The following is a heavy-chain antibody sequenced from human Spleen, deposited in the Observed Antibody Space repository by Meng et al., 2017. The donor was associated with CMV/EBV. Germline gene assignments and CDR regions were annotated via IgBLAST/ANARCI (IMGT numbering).Heavy chain of an antibody. Sequence: GESLKISCAASGFSVSKNYMNWVRQAPGKGLEWVSLIYGGGTTHNADSMKGRFTISRDNSKNTVYLQMNSLRADDTAVYYCARSHDWLYGMDVWGQGTAVTVSS. D-gene: IGHD3-9*01. V-gene: IGHV3-53*01. J-gene: IGHJ6*02. CDR1: GFSVSKNY. CDR3: ARSHDWLYGMDV. CDR2: IYGGGTT.